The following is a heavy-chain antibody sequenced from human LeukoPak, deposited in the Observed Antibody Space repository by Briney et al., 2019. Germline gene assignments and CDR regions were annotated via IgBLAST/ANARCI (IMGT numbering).Heavy chain of an antibody. J-gene: IGHJ6*02. D-gene: IGHD2-21*02. CDR1: GFTFSSYG. CDR3: AKSVTAPPYYYYGMDV. V-gene: IGHV3-30*18. CDR2: ISYDGSNK. Sequence: SGGSLRLSCAASGFTFSSYGMHWVRQAPGKGLEWVAVISYDGSNKYYADSVKGRFTISRDNSKNTLYLQMNSLRAEDTAVYYCAKSVTAPPYYYYGMDVWGQETTVTVSS.